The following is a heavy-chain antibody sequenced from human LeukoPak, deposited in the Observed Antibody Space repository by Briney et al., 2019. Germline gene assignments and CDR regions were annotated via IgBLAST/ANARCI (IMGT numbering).Heavy chain of an antibody. CDR1: GYSFNRYG. D-gene: IGHD1-26*01. CDR2: TSGSNGNT. J-gene: IGHJ4*02. CDR3: ARSGRGTYYYFDL. V-gene: IGHV1-18*01. Sequence: LVASVKVSCKASGYSFNRYGVSWVRQAPGRGLEWVGWTSGSNGNTYYAQNFQGRVTMTTDVSTGTAYMDLNNLSFDDTAMYYCARSGRGTYYYFDLWGQGTLVSVSS.